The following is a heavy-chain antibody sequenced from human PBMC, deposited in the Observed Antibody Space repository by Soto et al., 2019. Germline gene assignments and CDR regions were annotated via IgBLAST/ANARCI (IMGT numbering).Heavy chain of an antibody. CDR1: GGTFSSYT. D-gene: IGHD1-26*01. CDR3: VGNSGSKSAFDY. V-gene: IGHV1-69*02. J-gene: IGHJ4*02. CDR2: IIPILGIA. Sequence: QVQLVQSGAEVKKPGSSVKVSCKASGGTFSSYTISWVRQAPGQGLEWMGRIIPILGIANYAQKFQGRVTITADKSTSTAYMELSSLRSEDTAVYYCVGNSGSKSAFDYWGQGTLVTVSS.